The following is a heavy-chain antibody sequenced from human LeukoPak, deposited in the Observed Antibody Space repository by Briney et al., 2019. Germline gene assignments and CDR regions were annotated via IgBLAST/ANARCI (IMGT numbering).Heavy chain of an antibody. CDR3: ARVAGDFTGEYYFDY. CDR1: GGSISSGGYY. J-gene: IGHJ4*02. V-gene: IGHV4-31*03. D-gene: IGHD3-16*01. CDR2: IYYSGST. Sequence: SETLSLTCTVSGGSISSGGYYWSWIRQHPGKGLEWIGYIYYSGSTYYNPSLKSRVTISVDTSKNQFSLKLSPVTAADTAVYYCARVAGDFTGEYYFDYWGQGTLVTVSS.